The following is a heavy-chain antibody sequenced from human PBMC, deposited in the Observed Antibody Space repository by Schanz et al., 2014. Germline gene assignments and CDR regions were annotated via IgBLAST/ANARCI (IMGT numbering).Heavy chain of an antibody. J-gene: IGHJ4*02. V-gene: IGHV3-23*01. D-gene: IGHD5-12*01. CDR2: ISGSGAST. CDR3: ARKVVATIGGYYDN. Sequence: EVQLLESGGGLVQPGGSLRLSCATSGFSFSSYAINWVRQAPGKGLEWVSGISGSGASTYYADSVKGRFTISRDNAENTLFLQMNSLRAEDTAVYYCARKVVATIGGYYDNWGQGTLGIVSS. CDR1: GFSFSSYA.